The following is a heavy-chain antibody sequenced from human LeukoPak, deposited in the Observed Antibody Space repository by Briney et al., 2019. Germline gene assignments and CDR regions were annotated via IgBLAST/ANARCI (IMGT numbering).Heavy chain of an antibody. CDR1: GYTFTGYY. CDR2: INPNSGGT. Sequence: GASVKVSCKASGYTFTGYYMHWVRQAPGQGLEWMGWINPNSGGTNYAQKFQGRVTMTRDTSTSTAYMELSRLRSDDTAVYYCARDRDYGDYSHVMDVWGQGTTVTVSS. CDR3: ARDRDYGDYSHVMDV. V-gene: IGHV1-2*02. J-gene: IGHJ6*02. D-gene: IGHD4-17*01.